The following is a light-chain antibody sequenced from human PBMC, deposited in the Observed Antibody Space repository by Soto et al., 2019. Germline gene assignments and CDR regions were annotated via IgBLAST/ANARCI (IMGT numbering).Light chain of an antibody. CDR2: EDN. CDR3: QSYDSSNFVV. J-gene: IGLJ2*01. Sequence: NFMLTQPHSVSESPGKTVTISCTRSSGSIASNYVQWYQQRPGSAPTTVIYEDNQRPSGVPDRFSCSIDSSSNSASLTISGLKTDDEADSYCQSYDSSNFVVFGGGTKLAVL. CDR1: SGSIASNY. V-gene: IGLV6-57*04.